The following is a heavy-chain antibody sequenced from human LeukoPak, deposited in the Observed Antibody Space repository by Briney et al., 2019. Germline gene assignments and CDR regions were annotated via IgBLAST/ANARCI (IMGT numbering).Heavy chain of an antibody. D-gene: IGHD3-10*01. J-gene: IGHJ4*02. V-gene: IGHV1-8*01. CDR3: ARFMVRGIITYPTDY. CDR2: MNPKSGHT. Sequence: ASVKVSCKASGYTFTNYDISWVRQATGQGLEWMGWMNPKSGHTGYAQKFRGRVTMTRDTSINTAYMELSSLTSEDTAVYYCARFMVRGIITYPTDYWGQGTLVTVFS. CDR1: GYTFTNYD.